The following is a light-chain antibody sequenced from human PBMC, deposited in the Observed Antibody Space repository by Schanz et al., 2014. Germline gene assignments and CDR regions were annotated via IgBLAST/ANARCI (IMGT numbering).Light chain of an antibody. V-gene: IGKV3-20*01. Sequence: EIVLTQSPGTLSLSPGERVTLSCRASQSVSNNYLAWHQQKPGQAPRLLIYGASRRASGIPDRFSGSGSGTDFTLTISRLEPEDFVVYYCQQYGSLPWTFGQGTKVEIK. CDR1: QSVSNNY. J-gene: IGKJ1*01. CDR3: QQYGSLPWT. CDR2: GAS.